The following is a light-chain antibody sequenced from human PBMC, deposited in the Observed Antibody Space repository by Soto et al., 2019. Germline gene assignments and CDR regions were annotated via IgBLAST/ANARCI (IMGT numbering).Light chain of an antibody. J-gene: IGLJ1*01. V-gene: IGLV1-47*01. CDR3: AAWDDSLSGGDV. Sequence: QPVLTQPPSASGTPGQRVTISCSGSSSNIGSNYVYWYQQLPGTAPKLLIYRNNQRPSGVPDRFSGSKSGTSASLAISGLRSEDEADYYCAAWDDSLSGGDVFGTGTKLTVL. CDR1: SSNIGSNY. CDR2: RNN.